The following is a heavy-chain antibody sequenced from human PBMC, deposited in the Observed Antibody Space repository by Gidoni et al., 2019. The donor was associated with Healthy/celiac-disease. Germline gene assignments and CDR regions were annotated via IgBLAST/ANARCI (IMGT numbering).Heavy chain of an antibody. V-gene: IGHV3-23*01. J-gene: IGHJ6*03. CDR3: AKGRKDIVVVPAAIPRYYYMDV. Sequence: EVQLLESGGGLVQPGGSLRLSCAASGFTFSSHAMSWVRQAPGKGLEWVSAIRGSGGSTSYAYSVKGRFTISRDNSKNTLYLQMNSLRAEDTAVYYCAKGRKDIVVVPAAIPRYYYMDVWGKGTTVTVSS. D-gene: IGHD2-2*01. CDR2: IRGSGGST. CDR1: GFTFSSHA.